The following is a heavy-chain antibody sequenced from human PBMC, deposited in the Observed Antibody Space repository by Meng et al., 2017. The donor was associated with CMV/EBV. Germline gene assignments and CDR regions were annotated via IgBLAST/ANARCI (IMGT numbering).Heavy chain of an antibody. V-gene: IGHV3-30*02. Sequence: GESLKISCAASGFTFSSYGMHWVRQAPGKGLEWVAFIRYDGSNKYYADSVKGRFTISRDNSKNTLYLQMNSLRAEDTAVYYCAKGPYCSSTSCYYYYYGMDAWGQGTTVTVSS. CDR2: IRYDGSNK. D-gene: IGHD2-2*01. CDR1: GFTFSSYG. J-gene: IGHJ6*02. CDR3: AKGPYCSSTSCYYYYYGMDA.